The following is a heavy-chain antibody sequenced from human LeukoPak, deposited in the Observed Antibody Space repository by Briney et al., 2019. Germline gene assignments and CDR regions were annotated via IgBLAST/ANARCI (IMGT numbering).Heavy chain of an antibody. V-gene: IGHV5-51*01. Sequence: GESLNISCKGSGYTFTSCWIGWVRQVPGKGLEWMGIIYPGDSGTRYSPSSQGQVTISADKSISTAYLQWSSLKASDTAMYYCARTDSCNSGWYGAFDFWGQGTMVIVSS. CDR2: IYPGDSGT. CDR3: ARTDSCNSGWYGAFDF. D-gene: IGHD6-19*01. J-gene: IGHJ3*01. CDR1: GYTFTSCW.